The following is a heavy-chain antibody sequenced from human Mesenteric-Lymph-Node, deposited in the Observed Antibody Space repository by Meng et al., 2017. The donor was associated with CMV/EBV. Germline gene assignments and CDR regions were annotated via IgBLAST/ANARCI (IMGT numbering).Heavy chain of an antibody. J-gene: IGHJ4*02. CDR1: GFSLSTGGVG. D-gene: IGHD6-13*01. CDR3: AHSSGIAAAGPFYFDY. Sequence: QITLKESGPTLVKPTQTLTLTCTFSGFSLSTGGVGVGWIRQPPGKALEWLALIYWDDDKRYSPSLKSRLTITKDTSKNQVVLTMTNMDPVDTATYYCAHSSGIAAAGPFYFDYWGRGTLVTVSS. V-gene: IGHV2-5*02. CDR2: IYWDDDK.